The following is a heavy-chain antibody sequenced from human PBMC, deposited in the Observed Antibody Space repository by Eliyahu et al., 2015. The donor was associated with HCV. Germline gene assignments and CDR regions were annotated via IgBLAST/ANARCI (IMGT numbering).Heavy chain of an antibody. V-gene: IGHV3-15*01. D-gene: IGHD3-10*01. CDR1: GFTFXXAW. CDR3: TTGAPGGFDYYLDV. CDR2: IKSKTDGGTT. J-gene: IGHJ6*03. Sequence: EVQLVESGGGLVKPGGSLRLSCAASGFTFXXAWMXWVRQAPGKGLECIGXIKSKTDGGTTDYAAPVKGRFTISRDDSKSTLYLQMNSLKTEDTAVYYCTTGAPGGFDYYLDVWGQGTTVTVSS.